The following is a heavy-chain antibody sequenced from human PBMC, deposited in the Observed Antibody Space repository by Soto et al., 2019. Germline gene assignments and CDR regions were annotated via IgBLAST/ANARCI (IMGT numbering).Heavy chain of an antibody. V-gene: IGHV3-66*04. CDR2: LYSGGVI. J-gene: IGHJ3*01. D-gene: IGHD6-13*01. CDR1: GLTFSSNY. Sequence: GGSLRLSCAASGLTFSSNYMSWVRQAPGKGLEWVSILYSGGVIYYADSVKGRFTISRDNFRNTLYLQMNSLRVEDTAVYYCARPSLGDAFDVWGQGTMVTVSS. CDR3: ARPSLGDAFDV.